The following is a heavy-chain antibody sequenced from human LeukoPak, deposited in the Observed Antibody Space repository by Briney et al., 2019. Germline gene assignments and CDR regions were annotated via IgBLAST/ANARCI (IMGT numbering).Heavy chain of an antibody. CDR2: LYSDGNT. CDR3: ARGVEPLAANTLAY. Sequence: GGSLRLSCAASGCTVITNDMTWVRQAPGKGLEWVSVLYSDGNTKYADSVQGRFTISRDNSKTTLYLEMNSLSPDDTAVYYCARGVEPLAANTLAYWGQGTLVTVSS. D-gene: IGHD1-14*01. V-gene: IGHV3-53*01. J-gene: IGHJ4*02. CDR1: GCTVITND.